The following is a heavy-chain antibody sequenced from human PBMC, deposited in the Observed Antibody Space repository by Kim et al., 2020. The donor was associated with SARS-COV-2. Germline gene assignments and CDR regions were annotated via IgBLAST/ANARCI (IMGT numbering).Heavy chain of an antibody. CDR1: GGSISSSNW. CDR2: IYHSGST. CDR3: ARDRAYGDYGTPLDY. V-gene: IGHV4-4*02. Sequence: SETLSLTCAVSGGSISSSNWWSWVRQPPGKGLEWIGEIYHSGSTNYNPSLKSRVTISVDKSKNQFSLKLSSVTAADTAVYYCARDRAYGDYGTPLDYWGQGTLVTVSS. D-gene: IGHD4-17*01. J-gene: IGHJ4*02.